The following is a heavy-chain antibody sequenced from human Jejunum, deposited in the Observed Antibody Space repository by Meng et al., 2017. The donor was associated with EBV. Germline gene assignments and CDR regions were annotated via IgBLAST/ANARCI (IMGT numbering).Heavy chain of an antibody. V-gene: IGHV2-5*02. D-gene: IGHD1-7*01. J-gene: IGHJ5*02. CDR2: IYWDDDK. CDR1: GFSLSTSGVG. CDR3: AHRIAYSSNWNSGWLDP. Sequence: QITLKESGPTLVTPXXTLTLTCTFSGFSLSTSGVGVGWIRQPPGKALEWLVFIYWDDDKRYSPSLRSRLTITKDTSKNQVVLTMTNMDPVDTATYYCAHRIAYSSNWNSGWLDPWRQGTLVTVSS.